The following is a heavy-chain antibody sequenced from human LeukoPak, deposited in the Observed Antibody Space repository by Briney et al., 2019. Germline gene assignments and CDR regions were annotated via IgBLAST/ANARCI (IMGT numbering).Heavy chain of an antibody. D-gene: IGHD6-13*01. CDR1: GGSISSSSYY. V-gene: IGHV4-39*07. Sequence: SETLSLTCTVSGGSISSSSYYWGWIRQPPGKGLEWIESIYYSGSTYYNPSLKSRVTISVDTSKNQFSLKLSSVTAADTAVYYCARARTAAAGHDAFDMWGQGTMVTVSS. CDR3: ARARTAAAGHDAFDM. CDR2: IYYSGST. J-gene: IGHJ3*02.